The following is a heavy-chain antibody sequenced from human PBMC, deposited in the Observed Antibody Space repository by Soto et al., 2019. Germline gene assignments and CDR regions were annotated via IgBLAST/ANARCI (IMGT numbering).Heavy chain of an antibody. Sequence: SVKVSCKASGGTFSSFAISWVRQAPGQGLEWMGGIIPIFGTANYAQKFQGRVTIMADKSTSTAYMELSSLRSEDTAVYYCARGNPRGYYDRSAYYFDYWGQGTLVTVSS. CDR1: GGTFSSFA. J-gene: IGHJ4*02. V-gene: IGHV1-69*06. D-gene: IGHD3-22*01. CDR2: IIPIFGTA. CDR3: ARGNPRGYYDRSAYYFDY.